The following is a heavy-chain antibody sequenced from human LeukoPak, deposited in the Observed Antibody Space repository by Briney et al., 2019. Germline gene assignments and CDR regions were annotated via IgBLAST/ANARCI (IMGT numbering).Heavy chain of an antibody. D-gene: IGHD5-18*01. CDR1: GGSFSGYY. J-gene: IGHJ3*02. CDR2: INHSGST. Sequence: TSETLSLTCAVYGGSFSGYYWSWLRQPPGKGLEWIGEINHSGSTNYNPSLKSRVTISVDTSKNQFSLKLSSVTAADTAVYYCARARSSYGYGDAFDIWGQGTMVTVSS. V-gene: IGHV4-34*01. CDR3: ARARSSYGYGDAFDI.